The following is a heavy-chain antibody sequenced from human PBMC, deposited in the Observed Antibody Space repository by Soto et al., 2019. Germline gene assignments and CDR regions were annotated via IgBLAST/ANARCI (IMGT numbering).Heavy chain of an antibody. D-gene: IGHD3-10*01. J-gene: IGHJ4*02. CDR1: GDTFNFYT. CDR2: FNPILSFS. Sequence: QVQLVQSGAEVKKPGSSVKVSCKASGDTFNFYTINWVRQAPGLGLEWMGRFNPILSFSNSALKFQGRVTPTAEKSTSTAYMVLSSLRSEDTAIYYCATSFGSGSRAFDYWGQGALVTVSS. V-gene: IGHV1-69*02. CDR3: ATSFGSGSRAFDY.